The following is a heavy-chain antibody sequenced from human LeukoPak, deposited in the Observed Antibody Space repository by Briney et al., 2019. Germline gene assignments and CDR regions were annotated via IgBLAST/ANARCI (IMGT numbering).Heavy chain of an antibody. V-gene: IGHV3-11*01. CDR1: GFTFSDYY. D-gene: IGHD5-24*01. CDR3: ARDPSRDGYKADKVFDY. Sequence: PGGSLRLSCAASGFTFSDYYMSWIRQAPGKGLEWVSYISSSGSTIYYADSVKGRFTISRDNAKNSLYLQMNSLRAEDTAVYYCARDPSRDGYKADKVFDYWGQGTLVTVSS. J-gene: IGHJ4*02. CDR2: ISSSGSTI.